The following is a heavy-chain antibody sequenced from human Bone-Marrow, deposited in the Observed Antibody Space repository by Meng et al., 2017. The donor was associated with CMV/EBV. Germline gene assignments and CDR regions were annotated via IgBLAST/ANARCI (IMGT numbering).Heavy chain of an antibody. CDR2: INPNSGGA. Sequence: ASVKVSCKASGYTFTDYHLHWVRQAPGHGLAWMGYINPNSGGANYAQKFQGRVTLTRDTSITTAYMDLITLSSDYTALYYCARGYCTTISCHSEGWFDPWGQGTLVPVSS. D-gene: IGHD2-2*01. CDR1: GYTFTDYH. V-gene: IGHV1-2*02. CDR3: ARGYCTTISCHSEGWFDP. J-gene: IGHJ5*02.